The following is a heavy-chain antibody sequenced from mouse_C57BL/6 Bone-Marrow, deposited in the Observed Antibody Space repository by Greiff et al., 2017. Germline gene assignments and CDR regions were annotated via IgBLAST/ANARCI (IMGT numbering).Heavy chain of an antibody. V-gene: IGHV5-15*04. CDR2: ISNLAYSI. J-gene: IGHJ4*01. CDR3: ARGYYAMDY. CDR1: GFTFSDYG. Sequence: EVMLVESGGGLVQPGGSLKLSCAASGFTFSDYGMAWVRQAPRKGPAWVAFISNLAYSIYYADTVTGRFTISRENAKNTLYLEMSSLRSEDTAMYYCARGYYAMDYWGQGTSVTVSS.